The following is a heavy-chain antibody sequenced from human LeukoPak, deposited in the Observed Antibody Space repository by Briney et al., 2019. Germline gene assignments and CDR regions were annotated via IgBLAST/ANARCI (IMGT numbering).Heavy chain of an antibody. J-gene: IGHJ5*02. Sequence: ASVKVSCKVSGYTLTELSMHWVRQAPGKGLEWMGGFDPEDGETIYAQKFQGRVTMTEDTSTDTAYMELSSLRSEDTAVYYCATDNPGPFYGSGSGGGFDPWGQGTLVTVSS. CDR3: ATDNPGPFYGSGSGGGFDP. V-gene: IGHV1-24*01. CDR1: GYTLTELS. CDR2: FDPEDGET. D-gene: IGHD3-10*01.